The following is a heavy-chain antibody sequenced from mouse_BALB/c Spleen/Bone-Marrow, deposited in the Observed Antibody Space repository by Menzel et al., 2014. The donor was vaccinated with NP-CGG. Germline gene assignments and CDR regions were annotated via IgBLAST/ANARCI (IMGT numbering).Heavy chain of an antibody. Sequence: VQLQQSGPGLVAPSQSLSITCTVSGFSLTSYGVHWVRQPPGKGLEWLGVIWAGGSTNYNSALMSRLSISKDNSESQVFLKMNSLQTDDTAMYYCARSLIRLRYFDYWGQGTTLTVSS. CDR1: GFSLTSYG. V-gene: IGHV2-9*02. CDR2: IWAGGST. D-gene: IGHD1-2*01. J-gene: IGHJ2*01. CDR3: ARSLIRLRYFDY.